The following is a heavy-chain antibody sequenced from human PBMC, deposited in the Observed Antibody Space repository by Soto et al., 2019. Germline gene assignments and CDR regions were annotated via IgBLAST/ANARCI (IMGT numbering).Heavy chain of an antibody. CDR3: ASGPFHI. CDR1: GGSITSDGFY. CDR2: LYYTVST. J-gene: IGHJ3*02. Sequence: QVQLQESGPGLLKPSQTLSLTCTVSGGSITSDGFYWTWIRQRPGKGLEWIAYLYYTVSTFYNPSLKSRLTISLDKSANRFALKMNSVTAADTAIYFCASGPFHIWGQGTMVVVSS. V-gene: IGHV4-31*03.